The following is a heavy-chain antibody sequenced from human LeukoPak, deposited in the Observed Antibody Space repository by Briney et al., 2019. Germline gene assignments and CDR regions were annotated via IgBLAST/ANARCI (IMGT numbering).Heavy chain of an antibody. V-gene: IGHV3-48*01. J-gene: IGHJ4*02. CDR2: ISSSSSTI. D-gene: IGHD5-12*01. CDR3: AREGLRQSLDY. CDR1: GFTFSSYS. Sequence: GGSLRLSCGASGFTFSSYSMNWVRQAPGKGLEWVSYISSSSSTIYCADSVKGRFTISRDNAKNSLYLQMNSLRAEDTAVYYCAREGLRQSLDYWGQGTLVTVSS.